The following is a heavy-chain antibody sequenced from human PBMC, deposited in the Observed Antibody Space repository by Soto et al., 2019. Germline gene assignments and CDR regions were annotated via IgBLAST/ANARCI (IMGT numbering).Heavy chain of an antibody. CDR2: IDPSDSYT. J-gene: IGHJ6*02. CDR1: GYSFTSYW. CDR3: ATAGGCSSTSCRLLGNYYYGMDV. D-gene: IGHD2-2*01. V-gene: IGHV5-10-1*01. Sequence: GESLKISCKGSGYSFTSYWISWVRQMPGKGLEWMGRIDPSDSYTNYSPSFQGHVTISADKSISTAYLQWSSLKASDTAMYYCATAGGCSSTSCRLLGNYYYGMDVWGQGTTVTVSS.